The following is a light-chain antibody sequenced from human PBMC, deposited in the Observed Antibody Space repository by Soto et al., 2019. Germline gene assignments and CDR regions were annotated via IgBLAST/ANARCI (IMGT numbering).Light chain of an antibody. J-gene: IGKJ4*01. Sequence: DIQMTQSPSSLSASVGDSVTITCKASHDIRNYLNWYQQKPGQAPKLLIHDASRLQTGVPSRLSGSGSGTDFILTISSMKHDDIATYHCQQYGNLPLTFGGGTKVDI. CDR3: QQYGNLPLT. CDR2: DAS. CDR1: HDIRNY. V-gene: IGKV1-33*01.